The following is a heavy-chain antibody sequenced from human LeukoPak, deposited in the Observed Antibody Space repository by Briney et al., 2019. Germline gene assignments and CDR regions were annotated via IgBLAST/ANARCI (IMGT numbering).Heavy chain of an antibody. Sequence: SETLSLTCTVPGGSLSSYYWSWIRQPPGKGLEWIGYIYYSGSTNYNPSLKSRVTISVDTSKNQFSLKLSSVTAADTAVYYCARQYSPSVVTAIKYWGQGTLVTVSS. J-gene: IGHJ4*02. CDR1: GGSLSSYY. CDR3: ARQYSPSVVTAIKY. CDR2: IYYSGST. D-gene: IGHD2-21*02. V-gene: IGHV4-59*01.